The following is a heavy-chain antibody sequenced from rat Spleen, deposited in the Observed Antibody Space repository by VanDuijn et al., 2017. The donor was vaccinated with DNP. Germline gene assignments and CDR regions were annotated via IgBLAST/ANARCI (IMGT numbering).Heavy chain of an antibody. J-gene: IGHJ1*01. CDR1: GFSLTTYN. CDR2: IWTGGGT. D-gene: IGHD1-1*01. Sequence: QVQLRESGPGLAQPSQTLSLTCSVSGFSLTTYNVHWVRQPSGKGLEWVGVIWTGGGTDFSSALKSRLSISRDTSRSQVFLKGKSLQTEDTATYYCAREYYSGGGHWYFDFWGPGTMVTVSS. CDR3: AREYYSGGGHWYFDF. V-gene: IGHV2-30*01.